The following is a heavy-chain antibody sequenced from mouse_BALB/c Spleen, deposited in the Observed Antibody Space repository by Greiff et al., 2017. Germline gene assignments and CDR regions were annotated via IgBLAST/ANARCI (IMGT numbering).Heavy chain of an antibody. J-gene: IGHJ2*01. V-gene: IGHV3-2*02. CDR2: ISYSGST. CDR3: ARSFYYGYED. Sequence: EVQLQQSGPGLVKPSQSLSLTCTVTGYSITSDYAWNWIRQFPGNKLEWMGYISYSGSTSYNPSLKSRISITRDTSKNQFFLQLNSVTTEDTATYYCARSFYYGYEDWGQGTTLTVSS. CDR1: GYSITSDYA. D-gene: IGHD2-2*01.